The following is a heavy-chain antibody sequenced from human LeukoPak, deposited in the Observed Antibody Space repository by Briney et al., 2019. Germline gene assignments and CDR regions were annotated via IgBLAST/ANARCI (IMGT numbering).Heavy chain of an antibody. Sequence: SETLCLSCTVSGGSISSGGYYWSWIRQHPGKGLEWIGCIYYSKSTYYNPSLRRRATITVDPYKNQFPLKNSPMAAEVPAVYYCAIEVRRPTSVEAAAGTFFEWLDPWGQGTVVSVPS. CDR1: GGSISSGGYY. CDR2: IYYSKST. J-gene: IGHJ5*02. V-gene: IGHV4-31*02. D-gene: IGHD6-13*01. CDR3: AIEVRRPTSVEAAAGTFFEWLDP.